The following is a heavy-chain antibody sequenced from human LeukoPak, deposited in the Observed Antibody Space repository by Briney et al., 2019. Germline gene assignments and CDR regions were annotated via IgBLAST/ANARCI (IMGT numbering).Heavy chain of an antibody. CDR3: ARDVGNYDSGTSYFDY. Sequence: GRSLRLSCAASGYTFSSHGMFWVRQAPGKGLEWVAIIWYDGSKKYYADSVKGRFTISRDQSKNTLYVQMNSLTAEDTAVYYCARDVGNYDSGTSYFDYWGQGTLVTVS. D-gene: IGHD3-10*01. CDR1: GYTFSSHG. V-gene: IGHV3-33*01. CDR2: IWYDGSKK. J-gene: IGHJ4*02.